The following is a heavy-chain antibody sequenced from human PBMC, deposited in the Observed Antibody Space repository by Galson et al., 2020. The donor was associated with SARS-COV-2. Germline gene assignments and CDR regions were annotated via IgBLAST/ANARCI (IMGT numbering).Heavy chain of an antibody. D-gene: IGHD2-15*01. Sequence: KIGESLKISCAASGFTFSDYYMSWIRQAPGKGLEWVSYISSRATTIYYADSVKGRFTISRDNARNSLSLQMNSLRAEDTAVYYCARYCSGSNCLLGSFDNWGQGTLVTVSS. CDR3: ARYCSGSNCLLGSFDN. CDR1: GFTFSDYY. J-gene: IGHJ4*02. V-gene: IGHV3-11*01. CDR2: ISSRATTI.